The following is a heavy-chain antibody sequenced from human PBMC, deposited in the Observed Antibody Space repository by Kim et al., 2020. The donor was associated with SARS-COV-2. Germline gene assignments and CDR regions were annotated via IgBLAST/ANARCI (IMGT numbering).Heavy chain of an antibody. Sequence: GGSLRLSCAASGFTFSGSTMHWVRQASGKGLEWVGRIRSKRNNFATAYAASVKGRFTIARDESKNTEYLQMSSLKTEDTAVYYCTRVNPIAGGWYDAFDIWGQGTMVTVSS. J-gene: IGHJ3*02. V-gene: IGHV3-73*01. CDR1: GFTFSGST. CDR2: IRSKRNNFAT. CDR3: TRVNPIAGGWYDAFDI. D-gene: IGHD6-19*01.